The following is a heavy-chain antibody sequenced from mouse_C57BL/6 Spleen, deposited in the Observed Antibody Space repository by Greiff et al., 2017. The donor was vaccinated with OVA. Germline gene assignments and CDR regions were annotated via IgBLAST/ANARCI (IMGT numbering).Heavy chain of an antibody. J-gene: IGHJ2*01. CDR3: TGYSDY. D-gene: IGHD2-3*01. V-gene: IGHV14-4*01. Sequence: VQLQQSGAELVRPGASVKLSCTASGFNIKDDYMHWVKQRPEQGLEWIGWIDPANGDTEYASEFQGKATLTTDTSYNTAYLQLSSLTSEDTAVYYSTGYSDYWGQGTTLTVSS. CDR1: GFNIKDDY. CDR2: IDPANGDT.